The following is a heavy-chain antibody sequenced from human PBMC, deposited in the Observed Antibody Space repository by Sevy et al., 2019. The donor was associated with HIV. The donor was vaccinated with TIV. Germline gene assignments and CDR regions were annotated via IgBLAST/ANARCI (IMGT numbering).Heavy chain of an antibody. CDR2: FSFGCGRI. V-gene: IGHV3-23*01. D-gene: IGHD2-8*01. Sequence: GESLKISCAASGFTFAKYSMSLVRQAPGKGLEWVSTFSFGCGRINYADSVKGRFTISRDDSKNTLFLQMNSLRAEDTATYFCAREGCTQPHDYWGQGTLVTVSS. J-gene: IGHJ4*02. CDR1: GFTFAKYS. CDR3: AREGCTQPHDY.